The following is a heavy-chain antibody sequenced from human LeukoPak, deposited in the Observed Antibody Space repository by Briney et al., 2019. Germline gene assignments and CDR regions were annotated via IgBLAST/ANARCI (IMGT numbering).Heavy chain of an antibody. CDR2: INHSGST. V-gene: IGHV4-34*01. CDR3: ARGGVFDI. CDR1: GGSFSGYY. J-gene: IGHJ3*02. Sequence: SETLSLTCAVYGGSFSGYYWSWIRQPPGKGLEWIGEINHSGSTNYNPSLKSRVTISVDTSKNQFSLKLSSVTAADTAVYYCARGGVFDIWGQGTMATVSS.